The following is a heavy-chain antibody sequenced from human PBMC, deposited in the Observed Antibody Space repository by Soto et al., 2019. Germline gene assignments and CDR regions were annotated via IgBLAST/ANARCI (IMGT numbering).Heavy chain of an antibody. V-gene: IGHV3-30*18. CDR1: GFTFSSYG. CDR2: ISYDGSNK. D-gene: IGHD3-22*01. Sequence: SLRLSCAASGFTFSSYGMHWVRQAPGKGLEWVAVISYDGSNKYYADSVKGRFTISRDNSKNTLYLQMNSLRAEDTAVYYCAKDQGYYDSSGYYGDYWGQGTLVTVSS. J-gene: IGHJ4*02. CDR3: AKDQGYYDSSGYYGDY.